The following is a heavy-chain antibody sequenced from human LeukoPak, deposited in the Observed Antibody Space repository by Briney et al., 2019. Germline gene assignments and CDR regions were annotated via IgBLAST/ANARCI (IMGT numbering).Heavy chain of an antibody. D-gene: IGHD2-2*02. CDR1: GGTFSSYA. Sequence: SVKVSCKASGGTFSSYAISWVRQAPGQGLEWMGGIIPIFGTANYAQKFQGRVTITADESTSTAYMELSSLRSEDTAVYYCASPNQPAAIRGDAFDIWGQGTMGTVSS. J-gene: IGHJ3*02. CDR2: IIPIFGTA. CDR3: ASPNQPAAIRGDAFDI. V-gene: IGHV1-69*13.